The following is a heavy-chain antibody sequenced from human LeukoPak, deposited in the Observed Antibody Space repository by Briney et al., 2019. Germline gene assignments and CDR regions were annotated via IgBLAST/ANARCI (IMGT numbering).Heavy chain of an antibody. V-gene: IGHV3-30*02. CDR1: GFTFNYG. CDR2: ILFDGSYK. Sequence: PGGSLRLSCAASGFTFNYGLHWVRQAPGKGLDWVAFILFDGSYKYCADSVKGRFTISRDNSKNTLYLQMNSLRAEDTAVYYCAQGELSGNYFDYWGQGTLVTVSS. D-gene: IGHD1-26*01. J-gene: IGHJ4*02. CDR3: AQGELSGNYFDY.